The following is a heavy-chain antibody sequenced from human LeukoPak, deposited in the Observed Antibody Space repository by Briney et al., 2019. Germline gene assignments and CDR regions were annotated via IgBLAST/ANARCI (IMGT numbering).Heavy chain of an antibody. D-gene: IGHD5-18*01. CDR2: IYYSGTT. CDR3: ARQTAKNVDTARFDP. V-gene: IGHV4-59*08. Sequence: SETLPLTCAISGGSINNYYWSWIRRPPGKGLEWIGYIYYSGTTNYIPSLNSRVNISLDTAKNQFSLRLSSVTAADTAVYYCARQTAKNVDTARFDPWGQGTLVTVSS. CDR1: GGSINNYY. J-gene: IGHJ5*02.